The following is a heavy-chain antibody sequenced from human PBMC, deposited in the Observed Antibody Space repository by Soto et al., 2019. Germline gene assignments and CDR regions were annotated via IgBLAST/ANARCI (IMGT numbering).Heavy chain of an antibody. D-gene: IGHD1-26*01. CDR3: AKVGRGGSYYLDY. Sequence: QVQLVESGGGVVQPGRSLRLSCAASGFTFSSYGMHWVRQAPGKGLEWVAVISYDGSNKYYADSVKGRFTISRDNSKNTLYLQMNSLRAEDTAVYYCAKVGRGGSYYLDYWGQGTLVTVSS. CDR1: GFTFSSYG. V-gene: IGHV3-30*18. J-gene: IGHJ4*02. CDR2: ISYDGSNK.